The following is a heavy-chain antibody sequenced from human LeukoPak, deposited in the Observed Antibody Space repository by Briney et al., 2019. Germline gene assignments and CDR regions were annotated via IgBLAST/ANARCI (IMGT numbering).Heavy chain of an antibody. CDR1: GGSISSSSYY. J-gene: IGHJ5*02. D-gene: IGHD6-13*01. Sequence: SETLSLTCTVSGGSISSSSYYWGWICQPPGKGLEWIGSIYYSGSTYYNPSLKSRVTISVDTSKNQFSLKLSSVTAADTAVYYCARIAAAGTSSRFDPWGQGTLVTVSS. CDR2: IYYSGST. V-gene: IGHV4-39*01. CDR3: ARIAAAGTSSRFDP.